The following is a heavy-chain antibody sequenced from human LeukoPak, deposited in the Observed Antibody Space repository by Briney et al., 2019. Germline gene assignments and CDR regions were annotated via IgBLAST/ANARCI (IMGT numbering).Heavy chain of an antibody. D-gene: IGHD1-14*01. Sequence: GGSLRLSCAASGFTFSSYAMHWVRQAPGKGLEWVAVISYDGSSKYYADSVKGRFTISRDKSKNTLYLQMNSLRAEDTAVYYCARGTTTYYYYYRMDVWGQGTTVTVSS. CDR3: ARGTTTYYYYYRMDV. V-gene: IGHV3-30*04. J-gene: IGHJ6*02. CDR2: ISYDGSSK. CDR1: GFTFSSYA.